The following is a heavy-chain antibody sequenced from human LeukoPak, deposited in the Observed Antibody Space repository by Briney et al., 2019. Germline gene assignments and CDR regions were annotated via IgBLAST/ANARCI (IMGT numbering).Heavy chain of an antibody. J-gene: IGHJ4*02. D-gene: IGHD3-3*01. V-gene: IGHV3-23*01. Sequence: GGSLRLSCAASGFTFSSYAMSWVRQAPGKGLEWVSAISGSGGSTYYADSVKGRYTICRDNSKNTLYLQMNSLRAEDTAVYYCAKGFRGIFGVVILHYFDYWGQGTLVTVSS. CDR1: GFTFSSYA. CDR3: AKGFRGIFGVVILHYFDY. CDR2: ISGSGGST.